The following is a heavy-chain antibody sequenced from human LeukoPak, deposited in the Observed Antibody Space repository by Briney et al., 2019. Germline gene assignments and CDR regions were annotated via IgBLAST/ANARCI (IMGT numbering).Heavy chain of an antibody. CDR2: ISYDGSNK. CDR3: ARVTVITDRKRNSGLDY. CDR1: GFTFSTYP. J-gene: IGHJ4*02. Sequence: GGSLRLSCTASGFTFSTYPIHWVRQAPGKGLEWVAVISYDGSNKYYADSVKGRFTISRDNSKNTLYLQMNSLRAEDTAVYYCARVTVITDRKRNSGLDYWGQGTLVTVSS. D-gene: IGHD3-22*01. V-gene: IGHV3-30-3*01.